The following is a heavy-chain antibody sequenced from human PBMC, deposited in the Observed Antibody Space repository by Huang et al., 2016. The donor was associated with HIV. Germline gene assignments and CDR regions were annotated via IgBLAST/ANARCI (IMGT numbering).Heavy chain of an antibody. Sequence: QVQLQESGPGLVKPSETLSLTCTVSSGSISDHYWSWIRQPPGKGLEWIGSIYYSGSTNYNSSLESRVTMLLDTSENQLSLKFSSVTAADTAMYNCARGGYTYGFYWYFDLWGRGTLVTVSS. CDR2: IYYSGST. CDR1: SGSISDHY. J-gene: IGHJ2*01. CDR3: ARGGYTYGFYWYFDL. V-gene: IGHV4-59*11. D-gene: IGHD5-18*01.